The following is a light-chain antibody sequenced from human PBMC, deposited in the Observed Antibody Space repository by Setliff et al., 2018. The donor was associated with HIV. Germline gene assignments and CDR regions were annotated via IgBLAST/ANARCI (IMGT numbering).Light chain of an antibody. Sequence: QSVLTQPRSVSGSPGQSVTISCTGTSSDVGGYNYVSWYQQHPGKAPKLMIYDVTKRPSGVPDRFSGSNSGNTASLTISGLPAEDEADYYCCSYAGSAYVFGTGTKVTVL. CDR2: DVT. J-gene: IGLJ1*01. CDR1: SSDVGGYNY. CDR3: CSYAGSAYV. V-gene: IGLV2-11*01.